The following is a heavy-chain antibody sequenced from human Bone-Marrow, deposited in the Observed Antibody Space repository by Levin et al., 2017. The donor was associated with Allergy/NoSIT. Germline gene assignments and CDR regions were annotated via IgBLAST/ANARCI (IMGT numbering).Heavy chain of an antibody. D-gene: IGHD2-2*03. J-gene: IGHJ4*02. CDR3: AREDGSTFDY. CDR1: GGSISSGGHH. V-gene: IGHV4-31*03. CDR2: IYNSGST. Sequence: SETLSLTCTVSGGSISSGGHHWSWIRQHPGKGLEWIGYIYNSGSTYYNPSLKSRVMISVDTSKNQFSLKVSSVTAAHTAVYYCAREDGSTFDYWGQGTLVTVSS.